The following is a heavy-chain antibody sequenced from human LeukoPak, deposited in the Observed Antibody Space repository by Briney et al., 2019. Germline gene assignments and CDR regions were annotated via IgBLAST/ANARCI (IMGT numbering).Heavy chain of an antibody. CDR1: GFTFSSYS. CDR3: ARDLDYYGSGIAFDI. V-gene: IGHV3-21*01. D-gene: IGHD3-10*01. J-gene: IGHJ3*02. Sequence: GGSLRLSCAASGFTFSSYSMNWVRQAPGKGLEWVSSISSSSSYIYYADSVKGRFTISRDNAKNSLYLQMNSLRAEDTAVYYCARDLDYYGSGIAFDIWGQGTMVTVSS. CDR2: ISSSSSYI.